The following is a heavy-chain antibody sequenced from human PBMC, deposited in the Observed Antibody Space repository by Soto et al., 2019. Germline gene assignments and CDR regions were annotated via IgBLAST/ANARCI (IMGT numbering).Heavy chain of an antibody. CDR3: AGQYSRSWVYNY. CDR1: GGSITSGGYY. D-gene: IGHD6-6*01. J-gene: IGHJ4*02. Sequence: PSETLSLTCSVSGGSITSGGYYWSWIRQRPGKGLEWIGIIYYSGSTSYHPSLKSRASISLDKSKNQFSLELSSVTAADTAFYYCAGQYSRSWVYNYWGQGTLVTVS. V-gene: IGHV4-31*03. CDR2: IYYSGST.